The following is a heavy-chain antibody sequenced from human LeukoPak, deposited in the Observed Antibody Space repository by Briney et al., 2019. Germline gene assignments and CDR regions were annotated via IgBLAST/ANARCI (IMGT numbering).Heavy chain of an antibody. Sequence: QPGGSLRLSCAASGFTVSSNYMSWVRQAPGKGLEWVSVIYSGGSTYYADSVKGRFTISRDNSKNTLYLQMNSLRAEDTAVYYCAREGGLRVLPFDYWGQGTLVTVSS. V-gene: IGHV3-53*01. J-gene: IGHJ4*02. D-gene: IGHD4-17*01. CDR1: GFTVSSNY. CDR2: IYSGGST. CDR3: AREGGLRVLPFDY.